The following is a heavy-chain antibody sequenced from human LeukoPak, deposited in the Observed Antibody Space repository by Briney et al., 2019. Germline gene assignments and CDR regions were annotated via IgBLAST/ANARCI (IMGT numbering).Heavy chain of an antibody. Sequence: ASETLSLTCTVSGGSISSGSYYWSWIRQPAGKGLEWIGRIYTSGSTNYNPSLKSRVTISVDTSKNQFSLKLSSVTAADTAVYYCARVSRDLFDYWGQEPWSPSPQ. D-gene: IGHD2-21*02. V-gene: IGHV4-61*02. CDR3: ARVSRDLFDY. J-gene: IGHJ4*01. CDR2: IYTSGST. CDR1: GGSISSGSYY.